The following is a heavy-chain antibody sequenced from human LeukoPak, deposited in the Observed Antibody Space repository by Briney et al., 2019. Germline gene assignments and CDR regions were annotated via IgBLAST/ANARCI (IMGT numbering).Heavy chain of an antibody. D-gene: IGHD3-22*01. CDR1: GGSISSYY. CDR3: ARVGGYYDSSGYPDY. J-gene: IGHJ4*02. CDR2: IYYSGST. V-gene: IGHV4-59*01. Sequence: SETLSLTCTVSGGSISSYYWSWIRQPPGKGLEWIGYIYYSGSTNYNPSLKSRVTISVDTSKNQFSLKLSSVTAVDTAVYYCARVGGYYDSSGYPDYWGQGTLVTVSS.